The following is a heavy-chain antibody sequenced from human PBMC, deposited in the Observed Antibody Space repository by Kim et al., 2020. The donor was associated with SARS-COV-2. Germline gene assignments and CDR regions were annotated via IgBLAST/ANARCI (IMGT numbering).Heavy chain of an antibody. V-gene: IGHV3-7*04. CDR2: INPDGSMK. CDR3: ARAPAYSAFDT. D-gene: IGHD2-21*01. J-gene: IGHJ3*02. CDR1: GFTFGNSW. Sequence: GGSLRLSCAASGFTFGNSWMAWVRQTPGKGLEWVANINPDGSMKNHVDSVEGRFTISRDNSKNAVFLQMNSLRAEDTAVYYCARAPAYSAFDTWGQGTM.